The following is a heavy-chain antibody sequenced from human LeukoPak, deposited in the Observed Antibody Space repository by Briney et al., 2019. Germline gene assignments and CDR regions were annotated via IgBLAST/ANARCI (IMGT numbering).Heavy chain of an antibody. CDR2: ISSHGGST. J-gene: IGHJ4*02. CDR1: GFTFSSYA. Sequence: GGSLRLSCVASGFTFSSYAMHWVRQAPGKGLEYVSGISSHGGSTYYANSVKGRFTISRDNSKNTLYLQMGSLRTEDMAVYYCARGRGSGDYSGWSKDDYWGQGTLVTVSS. V-gene: IGHV3-64*01. D-gene: IGHD3-16*01. CDR3: ARGRGSGDYSGWSKDDY.